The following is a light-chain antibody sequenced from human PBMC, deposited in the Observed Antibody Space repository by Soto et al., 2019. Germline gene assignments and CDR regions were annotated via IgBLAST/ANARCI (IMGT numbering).Light chain of an antibody. J-gene: IGLJ3*02. Sequence: QSALTQPPSASGSPGQSVTISCTGTSSDVGGYNYVSWYQQHPGKAPKLMIYEVSKRPSGVPDRLSGSKSGNTASLTVSGLQAEDEAGYSCSSYARINNLVFVGGIQLTVL. CDR3: SSYARINNLV. V-gene: IGLV2-8*01. CDR1: SSDVGGYNY. CDR2: EVS.